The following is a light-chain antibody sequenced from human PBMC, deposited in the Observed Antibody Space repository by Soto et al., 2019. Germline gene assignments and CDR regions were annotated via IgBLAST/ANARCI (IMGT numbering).Light chain of an antibody. CDR2: AAS. CDR1: QGISSY. J-gene: IGKJ5*01. Sequence: DIQLTQSPSFLSASVVDTVTITCRASQGISSYLAWYQQKPGKAPNLLIYAASTLHNGVPPRFSGSGSGTDFTLTISSLQPEDFATYYCQQVNSYPPTFGQGTRLEIK. CDR3: QQVNSYPPT. V-gene: IGKV1-9*01.